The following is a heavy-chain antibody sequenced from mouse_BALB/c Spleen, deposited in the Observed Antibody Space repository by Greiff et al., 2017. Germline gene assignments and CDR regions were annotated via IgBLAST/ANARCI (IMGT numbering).Heavy chain of an antibody. D-gene: IGHD1-1*01. CDR1: GFTFSSYG. CDR3: ARSVASYWYFDV. CDR2: ISSGGSYT. Sequence: EVQLVESGGDLVKPGGSLSLSCAASGFTFSSYGMSWVRQTPDKRLEWVATISSGGSYTYYPDSVKGRFTISRDNAKNTLYLQMSSLKSEDTAMYYCARSVASYWYFDVWGAGTTVTVSS. J-gene: IGHJ1*01. V-gene: IGHV5-6*01.